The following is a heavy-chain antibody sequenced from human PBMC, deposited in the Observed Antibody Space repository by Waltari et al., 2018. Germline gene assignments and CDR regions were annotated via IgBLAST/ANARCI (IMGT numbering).Heavy chain of an antibody. Sequence: QVQLQESGPGLVKPSETLSLTCAVSGYSISSGYYWGWIRQPPGKGLEWIGSIYHSGSTSYYPSLKGRVTISVYTSKNQFSLKRSSVTAADTAVYYCARSIVVVVAAQYYFDYWGQGTLVTVSS. D-gene: IGHD2-15*01. CDR1: GYSISSGYY. CDR2: IYHSGST. CDR3: ARSIVVVVAAQYYFDY. V-gene: IGHV4-38-2*01. J-gene: IGHJ4*02.